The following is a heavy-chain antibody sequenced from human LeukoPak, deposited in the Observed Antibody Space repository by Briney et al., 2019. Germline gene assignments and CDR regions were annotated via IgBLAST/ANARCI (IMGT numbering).Heavy chain of an antibody. CDR2: IRQDGSDK. D-gene: IGHD6-13*01. CDR3: VAYKYILSWSAFDF. V-gene: IGHV3-7*01. Sequence: GGSLRLSCAVSGFSSSTAWMTWVRQAPGKGLEWVADIRQDGSDKYYVDAVKGRFIISRDKAKNSVSLHMNRLTVEDTAVYYRVAYKYILSWSAFDFWGRGTMVTVSS. CDR1: GFSSSTAW. J-gene: IGHJ3*01.